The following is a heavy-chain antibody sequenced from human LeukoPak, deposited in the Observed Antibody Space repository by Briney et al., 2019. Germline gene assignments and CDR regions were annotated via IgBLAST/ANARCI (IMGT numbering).Heavy chain of an antibody. CDR3: ARHYGSGSSSYYFGVDL. D-gene: IGHD3-10*01. V-gene: IGHV3-7*01. J-gene: IGHJ6*02. Sequence: GGSVRVSCAGSGFTYSSYWMSWVRQAPGKGLEWVANIKQDGSEKYYVDSVKGRFTISRDNAKNLLYLQMNNLRAEDTAVYYCARHYGSGSSSYYFGVDLWGQETTVTVSS. CDR1: GFTYSSYW. CDR2: IKQDGSEK.